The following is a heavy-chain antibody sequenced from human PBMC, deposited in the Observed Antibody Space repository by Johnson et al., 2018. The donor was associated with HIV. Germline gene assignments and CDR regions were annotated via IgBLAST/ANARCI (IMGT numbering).Heavy chain of an antibody. J-gene: IGHJ3*02. D-gene: IGHD5-18*01. CDR2: ISYDGTIR. V-gene: IGHV3-30-3*01. CDR3: ARGRSWIQEWDDAFDI. CDR1: GFPFSTYA. Sequence: QVQLVESGGGVVQPGRSLKLSCAASGFPFSTYAVHWVRQSPGKGLEWVAVISYDGTIRYYAASVKGRFTISRDNSKNIAFMQMNRLRGEDTAVYYCARGRSWIQEWDDAFDIWGQGTLVTVSS.